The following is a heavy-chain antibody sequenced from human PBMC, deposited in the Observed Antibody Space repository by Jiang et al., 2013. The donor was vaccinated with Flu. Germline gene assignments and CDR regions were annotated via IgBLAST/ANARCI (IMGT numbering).Heavy chain of an antibody. J-gene: IGHJ4*02. CDR2: ISTNTVNP. CDR1: GYSLSNYA. Sequence: KPGASVKVSCKASGYSLSNYAMNWLRQAPGQGLEWMGWISTNTVNPTYAQGFTGRFVFSLDTSVSTAYLDITSLRAEDTGVYYCARAARGCPGDTCYSYFDFWGQGSLVTVSS. CDR3: ARAARGCPGDTCYSYFDF. V-gene: IGHV7-4-1*02. D-gene: IGHD2-15*01.